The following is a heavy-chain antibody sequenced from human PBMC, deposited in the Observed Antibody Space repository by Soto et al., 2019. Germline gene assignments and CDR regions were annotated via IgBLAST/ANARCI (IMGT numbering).Heavy chain of an antibody. V-gene: IGHV3-30*03. J-gene: IGHJ4*02. CDR1: GFTFSTYG. Sequence: QVQLVESGGGVVQPGRSLRLSCAASGFTFSTYGMHWVRQAPGKGLEWVAVISYDGTYKYYIDSVKGRFTISRDNSKXXXXXXXXXXXXXXXXXXXXXXXXXXXXYDDDYWGQGTLVTVSS. CDR3: XXXXXXXXYDDDY. D-gene: IGHD1-1*01. CDR2: ISYDGTYK.